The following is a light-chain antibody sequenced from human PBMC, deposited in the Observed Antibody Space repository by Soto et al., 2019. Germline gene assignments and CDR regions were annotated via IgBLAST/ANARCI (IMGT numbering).Light chain of an antibody. Sequence: AIRMTQSPSSFSASTGDRVTITCRVSQGISSYLAWYQQKPGKAPKLLIYAASTLQSGVPSRFSGSGSGTDFTLTISCLQSEDFATYYCQQYYSYPPFFGGGTKVEIK. V-gene: IGKV1-8*01. CDR2: AAS. CDR1: QGISSY. J-gene: IGKJ4*01. CDR3: QQYYSYPPF.